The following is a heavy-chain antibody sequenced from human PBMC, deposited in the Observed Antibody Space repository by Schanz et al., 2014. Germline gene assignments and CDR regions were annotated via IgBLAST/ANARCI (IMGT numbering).Heavy chain of an antibody. V-gene: IGHV1-69*09. D-gene: IGHD2-2*01. CDR2: IIPILDKT. CDR3: ARGGFFDSTSFDS. J-gene: IGHJ4*02. Sequence: QVQLVQSGAEVKKPGASVRVSCKASGYSFTTYDVNWVRQATGQGLEWMGRIIPILDKTNYAQKFQGRVTMTADKSTSTVNMELSSLRSEDTAVYYCARGGFFDSTSFDSWGQGTLVTVSS. CDR1: GYSFTTYD.